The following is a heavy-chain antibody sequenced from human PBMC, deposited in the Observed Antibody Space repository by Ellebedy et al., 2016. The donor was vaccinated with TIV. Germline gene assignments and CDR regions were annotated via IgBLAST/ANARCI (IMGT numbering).Heavy chain of an antibody. CDR1: GGSLSSTNYY. CDR2: IYYSGST. J-gene: IGHJ4*02. D-gene: IGHD1-1*01. Sequence: SETLSLTCTVSGGSLSSTNYYWNWIRQSPRKGLEWIGSIYYSGSTYYTPSLKSRITISIDTSKNQFSLKLSSVTAADTAMYYCTKGGTSYSDYWGQGTLVTVSS. V-gene: IGHV4-39*07. CDR3: TKGGTSYSDY.